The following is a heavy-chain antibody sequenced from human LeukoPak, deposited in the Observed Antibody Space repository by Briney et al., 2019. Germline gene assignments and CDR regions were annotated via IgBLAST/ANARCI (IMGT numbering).Heavy chain of an antibody. V-gene: IGHV4-61*01. D-gene: IGHD6-19*01. CDR3: ASQWLVLDYFDY. CDR2: IYYSGST. J-gene: IGHJ4*02. Sequence: SETLSLTCTVSGGSVSSGSYYWSWIRQPPGKGLEWIGYIYYSGSTNYNPSLKSRVTISVDTSKNQFSLKLSSVTAADTAVYYCASQWLVLDYFDYWGQGTLVTVS. CDR1: GGSVSSGSYY.